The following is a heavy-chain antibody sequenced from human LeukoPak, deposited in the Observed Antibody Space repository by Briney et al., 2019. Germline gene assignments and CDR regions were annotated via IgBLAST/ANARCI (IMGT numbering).Heavy chain of an antibody. J-gene: IGHJ4*02. CDR1: GFTFSTHW. D-gene: IGHD3-10*01. CDR2: IKQDGTEK. V-gene: IGHV3-7*01. Sequence: GGSLRLSCAASGFTFSTHWMSWVRQAPGEGLEWVANIKQDGTEKYYVDSVKGRFTISKDNAKNSLYLQMNSLRAEDTAVYYCARMVRESDYWGQGTLVTVSS. CDR3: ARMVRESDY.